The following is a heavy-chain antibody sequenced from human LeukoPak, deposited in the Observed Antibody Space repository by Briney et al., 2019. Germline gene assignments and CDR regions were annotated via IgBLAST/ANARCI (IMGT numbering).Heavy chain of an antibody. Sequence: PGGSLTLPCTASGFTFSSYSKNWVRQAPAKGLELVSSISNSNSYIHYAHSVKPRFTIPRDNPKNPLYLQMRSPRPEDNTVLYFWRDAKSYYESSGYNPGTLDYWGERIPVTVSS. CDR1: GFTFSSYS. J-gene: IGHJ4*02. CDR3: WRDAKSYYESSGYNPGTLDY. CDR2: ISNSNSYI. D-gene: IGHD3-22*01. V-gene: IGHV3-21*01.